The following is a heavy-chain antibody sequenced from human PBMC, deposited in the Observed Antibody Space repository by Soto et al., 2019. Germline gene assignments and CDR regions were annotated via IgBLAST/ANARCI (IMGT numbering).Heavy chain of an antibody. Sequence: GGSLRLSCAASGFTFSGYGMHWVRQAPGKGLEWVAVIWYDGSNKYYADSVKGRFTISRDNSKNTLYLQMNSLRAEDTAVYYCARDVNPRWYYAFDIWGQGTMVTVPS. CDR2: IWYDGSNK. J-gene: IGHJ3*02. CDR1: GFTFSGYG. CDR3: ARDVNPRWYYAFDI. V-gene: IGHV3-33*01. D-gene: IGHD6-13*01.